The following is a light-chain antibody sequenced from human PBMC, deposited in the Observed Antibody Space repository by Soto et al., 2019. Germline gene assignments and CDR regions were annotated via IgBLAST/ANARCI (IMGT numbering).Light chain of an antibody. Sequence: QSVLTQPASVSGSPGQSITISCTGTSSDVGAYNYVSWYQQYPGKAPQLVIYGVSSRPSGVSNRFSGSKSDNTASLTISGLQAEDEAVYYCNSYTTSRTRVFGGGTKVTVL. V-gene: IGLV2-14*01. CDR2: GVS. J-gene: IGLJ3*02. CDR3: NSYTTSRTRV. CDR1: SSDVGAYNY.